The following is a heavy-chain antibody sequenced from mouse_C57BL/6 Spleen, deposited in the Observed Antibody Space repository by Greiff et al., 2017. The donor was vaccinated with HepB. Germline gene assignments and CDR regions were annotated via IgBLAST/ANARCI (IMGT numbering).Heavy chain of an antibody. D-gene: IGHD2-4*01. CDR3: ARCDYDASSYWYFDV. Sequence: QVQLQQPGAELVKPGASVKLSCKASGYTFTSYWMHWVKQRPGQGLEWIGMIHPNSGSTNYNEKFKSKATLTVDKSSSTAYMQLSSLTSEDSAVYYCARCDYDASSYWYFDVWGTGTTVTVSS. CDR1: GYTFTSYW. V-gene: IGHV1-64*01. CDR2: IHPNSGST. J-gene: IGHJ1*03.